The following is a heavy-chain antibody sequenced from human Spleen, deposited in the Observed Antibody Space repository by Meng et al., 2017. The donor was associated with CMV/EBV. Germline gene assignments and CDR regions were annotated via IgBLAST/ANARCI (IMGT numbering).Heavy chain of an antibody. CDR2: INPKTGAT. D-gene: IGHD3-3*01. V-gene: IGHV1-2*02. Sequence: SGYTFTPYYSHWVRQAPGQGLEWMAWINPKTGATNSAQIFQGRVTMTRDTSTSTAYMDLSGLRSDDTAIYYCAREVRTIFGRSHFDSWGQGTLVTVSS. CDR1: GYTFTPYY. CDR3: AREVRTIFGRSHFDS. J-gene: IGHJ4*02.